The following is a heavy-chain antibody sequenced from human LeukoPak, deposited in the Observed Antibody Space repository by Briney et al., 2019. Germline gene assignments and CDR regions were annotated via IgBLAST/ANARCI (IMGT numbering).Heavy chain of an antibody. CDR2: INYTGNT. CDR3: ARHQASSGSPRFDY. V-gene: IGHV4-61*01. CDR1: GGSISSGSYY. Sequence: SETLSLTCTVSGGSISSGSYYWSWIRQPPGKGLEWIGYINYTGNTNSNPSLKSRVTISVDTSKNQFSLKLNSVTAADTAVYYCARHQASSGSPRFDYWGQGTLVTVSS. J-gene: IGHJ4*02. D-gene: IGHD3-10*01.